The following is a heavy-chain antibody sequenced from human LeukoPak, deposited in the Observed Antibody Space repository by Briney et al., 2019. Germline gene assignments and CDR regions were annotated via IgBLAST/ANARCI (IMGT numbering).Heavy chain of an antibody. J-gene: IGHJ4*02. Sequence: GGSLRLSCAASGITFSSYGMHWVRQAPGKGLEWVAVIWYDGSNKYYADSVKGRFTISRDNSKNTLYLQMNRLRAEDTAVYYCAKGGMQVWSNPVDHWGQGTLVTVSS. CDR3: AKGGMQVWSNPVDH. CDR1: GITFSSYG. V-gene: IGHV3-33*06. D-gene: IGHD5-18*01. CDR2: IWYDGSNK.